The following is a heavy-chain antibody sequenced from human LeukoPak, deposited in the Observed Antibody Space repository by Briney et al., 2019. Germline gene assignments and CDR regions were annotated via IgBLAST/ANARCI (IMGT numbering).Heavy chain of an antibody. V-gene: IGHV4-39*01. D-gene: IGHD3-22*01. Sequence: SETLSLTCTVSGGSISSSGYYWGWLRQPPGKGLEWIGTMYYSGNSYYNPSLKSRVTISVDTSKNQFSLKLNSVTAADTAVYYCARHSNYYDSSGYVTPNSFYFWGQGTLVTVSS. CDR2: MYYSGNS. J-gene: IGHJ4*02. CDR3: ARHSNYYDSSGYVTPNSFYF. CDR1: GGSISSSGYY.